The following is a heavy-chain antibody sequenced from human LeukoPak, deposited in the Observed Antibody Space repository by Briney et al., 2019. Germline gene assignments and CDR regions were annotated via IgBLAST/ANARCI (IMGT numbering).Heavy chain of an antibody. V-gene: IGHV4-39*07. CDR1: GAFISKIEDY. Sequence: SETLSLTCTVSGAFISKIEDYWGWLRQSPGKGLEWIGTIYHIGSTDYNPSLKSRVTMSVDASNNQCSLKLSSVTAADTAVYYCARHEYGDSNYFDHWGQGTLVTVSS. CDR2: IYHIGST. D-gene: IGHD2-21*02. J-gene: IGHJ4*02. CDR3: ARHEYGDSNYFDH.